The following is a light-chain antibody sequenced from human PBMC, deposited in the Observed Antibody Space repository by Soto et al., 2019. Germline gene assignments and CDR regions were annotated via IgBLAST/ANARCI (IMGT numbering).Light chain of an antibody. CDR2: DAS. Sequence: DIQITQSTSTLCASVGGRVTVTCRASQSLTSWLAWYQQKPGKAPKLLIYDASSLESGVPSRFSGSGSVSDFTLTISRLEPEDFAVYYCQQFSSYPLTFGGGTKVDIK. CDR1: QSLTSW. J-gene: IGKJ4*01. CDR3: QQFSSYPLT. V-gene: IGKV1-5*01.